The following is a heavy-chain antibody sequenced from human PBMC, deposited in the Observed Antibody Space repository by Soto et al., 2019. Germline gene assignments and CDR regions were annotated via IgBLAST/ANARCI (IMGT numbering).Heavy chain of an antibody. CDR3: ARAPPKGRENWFDP. J-gene: IGHJ5*02. D-gene: IGHD1-26*01. CDR1: GFTFSSYS. V-gene: IGHV3-48*01. Sequence: GGSLRLSCAASGFTFSSYSMNWVRQAPGKGLEWVSYISSSSSTIYYADSVKGRFTISRDNAKNSLYLQMNSLRAEDTAVYYCARAPPKGRENWFDPWGQGTLVTVSS. CDR2: ISSSSSTI.